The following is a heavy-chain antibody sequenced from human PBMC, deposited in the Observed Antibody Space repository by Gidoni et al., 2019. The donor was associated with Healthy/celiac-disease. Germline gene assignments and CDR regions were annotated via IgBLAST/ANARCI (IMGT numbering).Heavy chain of an antibody. CDR2: IKSKTDGGTT. Sequence: EVQLVESGGGLVKPGGALRLSCAASAVPFSTAGRSWVRQAPGKGLEWVGRIKSKTDGGTTDYAAPVKGRFTISRDESKNTLYLQMSSLKTEDTAVYYCTTDQYYYDSSGYRDPEYFQHWGQGTLVTVSS. CDR3: TTDQYYYDSSGYRDPEYFQH. J-gene: IGHJ1*01. V-gene: IGHV3-15*01. D-gene: IGHD3-22*01. CDR1: AVPFSTAG.